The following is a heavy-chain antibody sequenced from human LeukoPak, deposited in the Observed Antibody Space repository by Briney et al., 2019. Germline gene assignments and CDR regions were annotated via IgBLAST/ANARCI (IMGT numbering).Heavy chain of an antibody. J-gene: IGHJ6*02. V-gene: IGHV3-30*14. D-gene: IGHD6-13*01. CDR3: ARADRIAAAGTSYYYYGMDV. Sequence: GGSLRLSCAASGFTFSSYAMHWVRQAPGKGLEWVAVISYDGSNKYYADSVKGRFTISRENAKNSLYLQMNSLRAGDTAVYYCARADRIAAAGTSYYYYGMDVWAKGPRSPSP. CDR1: GFTFSSYA. CDR2: ISYDGSNK.